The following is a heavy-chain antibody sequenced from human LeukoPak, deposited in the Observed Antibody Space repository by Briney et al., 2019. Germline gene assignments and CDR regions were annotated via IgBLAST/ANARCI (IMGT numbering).Heavy chain of an antibody. V-gene: IGHV3-9*01. CDR3: AKDMASALNDYGDAYYFYYYMDV. D-gene: IGHD4-17*01. J-gene: IGHJ6*03. Sequence: QPGGSLRLSCAASGFTFDDYAMHWVRQAPGKGLEWVSGISWNSFGIGYADSVKGRFTISRDNTKNSLFLQMNSLRTEDTALYYCAKDMASALNDYGDAYYFYYYMDVWGKGTTVTVSS. CDR1: GFTFDDYA. CDR2: ISWNSFGI.